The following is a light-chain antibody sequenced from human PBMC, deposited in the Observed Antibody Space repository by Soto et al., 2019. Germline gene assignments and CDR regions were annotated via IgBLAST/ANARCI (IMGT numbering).Light chain of an antibody. J-gene: IGKJ1*01. CDR3: MQALQTPWT. CDR2: MGS. CDR1: QSLLHSNGYNY. Sequence: EIVMTQSPLSLPVTPGEPASISCTSSQSLLHSNGYNYLDWYLQKPGQSPQLLIYMGSNRASGVPDRFRGSGSGTDFTLKISRVEAEDVGVYYCMQALQTPWTFGQGTKVEIK. V-gene: IGKV2-28*01.